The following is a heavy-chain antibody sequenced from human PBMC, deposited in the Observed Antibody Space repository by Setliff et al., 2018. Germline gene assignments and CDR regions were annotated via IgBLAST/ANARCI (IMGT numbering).Heavy chain of an antibody. CDR2: IIPIFGTA. D-gene: IGHD3-3*01. CDR3: ARGRDFWSGYYLY. J-gene: IGHJ4*02. V-gene: IGHV1-69*13. CDR1: GGTFSSYA. Sequence: SVKVSCKASGGTFSSYAISWVRQAPGQGLEWMGGIIPIFGTANYAQKFQGRVTITADESTSTAYMELSSLRSDDTAVYYCARGRDFWSGYYLYWGQGTLVTVSS.